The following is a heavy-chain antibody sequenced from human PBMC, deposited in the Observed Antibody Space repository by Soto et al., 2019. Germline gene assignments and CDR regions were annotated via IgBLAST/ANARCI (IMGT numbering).Heavy chain of an antibody. Sequence: QLQLQESGPGLVKPSETLSLTCTVSGGSISSSSYCWGWIRQPPGKGLEWIGSIYYSGSTYYNPSLKSRGTISVDTSKNQFSLKLSSVTAADTAVYYCARTLGGPRGWFDPWGLGTLVTVSS. J-gene: IGHJ5*02. CDR2: IYYSGST. CDR3: ARTLGGPRGWFDP. D-gene: IGHD3-16*01. CDR1: GGSISSSSYC. V-gene: IGHV4-39*01.